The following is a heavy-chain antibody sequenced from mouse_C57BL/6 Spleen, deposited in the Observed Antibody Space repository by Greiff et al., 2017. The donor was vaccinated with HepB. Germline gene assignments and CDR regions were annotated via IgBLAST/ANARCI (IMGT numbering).Heavy chain of an antibody. V-gene: IGHV14-4*01. CDR1: GFNIKDDY. D-gene: IGHD1-1*01. Sequence: VQLQQSGAELVRPGASVKLSCTASGFNIKDDYMHWVKQRPEQGLEWIGWIDPENGDTEYASKFQGKATITADTSSNTAYLQLSSLTSEDTAVYYCTTSLPYYCGSGYWGQGTTLTVSS. CDR2: IDPENGDT. J-gene: IGHJ2*01. CDR3: TTSLPYYCGSGY.